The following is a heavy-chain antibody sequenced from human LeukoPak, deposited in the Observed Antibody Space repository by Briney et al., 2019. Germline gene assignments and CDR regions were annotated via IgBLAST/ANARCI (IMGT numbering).Heavy chain of an antibody. CDR2: IYSSGST. CDR3: ARGGKATVVTM. D-gene: IGHD4-23*01. Sequence: SETLSLTCTVSGGSINSYYWSWIRQPAGKGLEWIGRIYSSGSTNYNPSLKSRVSMSVDTSKNQFSLKLTSVTAADTAVYYCARGGKATVVTMWGQGIVVTVSS. J-gene: IGHJ4*02. V-gene: IGHV4-4*07. CDR1: GGSINSYY.